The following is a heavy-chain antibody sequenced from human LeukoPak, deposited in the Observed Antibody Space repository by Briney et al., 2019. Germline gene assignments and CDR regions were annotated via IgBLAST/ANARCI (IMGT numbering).Heavy chain of an antibody. D-gene: IGHD2/OR15-2a*01. CDR2: IIPIFGTA. CDR3: ARGILIFRPSASDRFGYFDY. V-gene: IGHV1-69*01. J-gene: IGHJ4*02. CDR1: GGTFSSYA. Sequence: SVKVSCKASGGTFSSYAISWVRQAPGQGLEWMGGIIPIFGTANYAQKFQGRVTITADESTSTAYMELSSLRSEDTAVYYCARGILIFRPSASDRFGYFDYWGQGTLVTVSS.